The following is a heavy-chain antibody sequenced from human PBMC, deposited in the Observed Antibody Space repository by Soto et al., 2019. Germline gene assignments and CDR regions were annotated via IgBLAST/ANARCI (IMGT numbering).Heavy chain of an antibody. D-gene: IGHD4-4*01. CDR3: ARGMTTVTTYDY. CDR1: GGSISSGDYY. J-gene: IGHJ4*02. Sequence: PSETLSLTCTVSGGSISSGDYYWSWIRQPPGKGLEWIGYIYYSGSTYYNPSLKSRVTISVDRSKNQFSLNLSSVTAADTAVYYCARGMTTVTTYDYWGQGTLVTVSS. CDR2: IYYSGST. V-gene: IGHV4-30-4*01.